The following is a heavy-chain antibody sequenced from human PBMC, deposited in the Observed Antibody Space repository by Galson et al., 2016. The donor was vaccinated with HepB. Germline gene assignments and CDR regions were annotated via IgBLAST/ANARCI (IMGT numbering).Heavy chain of an antibody. CDR2: ISGYNGNT. V-gene: IGHV1-18*01. Sequence: SVKVSCKASGYTFTGFGVSWVRQAPGQGLEWMGWISGYNGNTNYAQKIQGRVTMTIETSTSTAYMELRSLRSDDTAVYYCARDNWKSARSFDYWGQGILVTASS. CDR3: ARDNWKSARSFDY. J-gene: IGHJ4*02. CDR1: GYTFTGFG. D-gene: IGHD1-20*01.